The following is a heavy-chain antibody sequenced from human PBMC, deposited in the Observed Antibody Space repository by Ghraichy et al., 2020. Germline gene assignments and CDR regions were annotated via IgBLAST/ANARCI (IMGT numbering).Heavy chain of an antibody. D-gene: IGHD3-3*01. V-gene: IGHV4-39*07. CDR3: ARDLSRYDFWSGYYRADYYSYGMDV. CDR1: GGSISSTSYY. CDR2: VYYTGST. Sequence: SETLSLTCTVSGGSISSTSYYWSWIRQPPGKGLDWIGSVYYTGSTHYNPSLRSRVTISADTSKQQFSLKLSSVTAADTAVYYCARDLSRYDFWSGYYRADYYSYGMDVWGHGITFIVSS. J-gene: IGHJ6*02.